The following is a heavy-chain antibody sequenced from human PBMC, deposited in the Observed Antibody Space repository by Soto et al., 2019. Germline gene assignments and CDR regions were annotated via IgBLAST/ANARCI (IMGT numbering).Heavy chain of an antibody. CDR2: ISYNSGSI. D-gene: IGHD2-2*01. CDR1: GFRFDDYA. Sequence: EVQLVESGGGLVQPGRSLRLSCAASGFRFDDYAMHWVRQAPGKGLEWVSGISYNSGSIGYADSVKGRFTISRDTAKNSLYLQMNSLRDEDTALYYCVKDIEEHQLLYDVFDIWGKGTMVTVSS. J-gene: IGHJ3*02. CDR3: VKDIEEHQLLYDVFDI. V-gene: IGHV3-9*01.